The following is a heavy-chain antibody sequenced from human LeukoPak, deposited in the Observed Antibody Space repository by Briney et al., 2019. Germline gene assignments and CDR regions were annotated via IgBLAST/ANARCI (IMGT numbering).Heavy chain of an antibody. V-gene: IGHV3-23*01. CDR3: AKRGSGWFENEY. CDR1: GFTFSSYA. D-gene: IGHD6-19*01. J-gene: IGHJ4*02. CDR2: ISGSGGST. Sequence: GGSLRLSCAASGFTFSSYAISWVGQAPGKGLEWVSAISGSGGSTYYADSVKGRFTISRDNSKNTLYLQMNSLRAEYMAVYYCAKRGSGWFENEYWGQGTLVTVSS.